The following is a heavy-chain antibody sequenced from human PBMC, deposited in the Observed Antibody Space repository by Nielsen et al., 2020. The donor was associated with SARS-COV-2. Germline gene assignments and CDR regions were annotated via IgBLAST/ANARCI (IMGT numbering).Heavy chain of an antibody. J-gene: IGHJ5*02. V-gene: IGHV1-2*04. CDR1: GYTFTGYY. Sequence: ASVKVSCKASGYTFTGYYMHWVRQAPGQGLERMGWINPNSGGTNYAQKFQGWVTMTRDTSISTAYMELSRLRSDDTAVYYCARDRYDSSGFNWFDPWGQGTLVTVSS. CDR2: INPNSGGT. D-gene: IGHD3-22*01. CDR3: ARDRYDSSGFNWFDP.